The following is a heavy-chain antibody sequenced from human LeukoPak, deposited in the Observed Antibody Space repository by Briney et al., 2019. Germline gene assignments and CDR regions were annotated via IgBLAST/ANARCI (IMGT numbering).Heavy chain of an antibody. CDR1: GFTFSSYD. D-gene: IGHD6-19*01. CDR3: AKVGAVAQFDY. J-gene: IGHJ4*02. Sequence: GGSLRLSCAASGFTFSSYDMHWVRQAPGKGLEWVAVISYDGSYKYSADSVKGRFTISRDNSKNTLYLQMSSLRAEDTAVYYCAKVGAVAQFDYWGQGTLVTVSS. V-gene: IGHV3-30*18. CDR2: ISYDGSYK.